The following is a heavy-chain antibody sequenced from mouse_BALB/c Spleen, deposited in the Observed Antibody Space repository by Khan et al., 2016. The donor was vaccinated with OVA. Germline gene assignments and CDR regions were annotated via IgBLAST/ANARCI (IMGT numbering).Heavy chain of an antibody. Sequence: QVQLKQSGPGLAAPSQSLSITCTISGFSLTTYGVHWVRQPPGKGLEWLVVIWSDGTTNYNSALNSRMTITKENSQSQVFLKMNSLQTDDTAIYFCARQPYYHYNIMDYWGQGTSVTVSS. V-gene: IGHV2-6-1*01. CDR3: ARQPYYHYNIMDY. J-gene: IGHJ4*01. D-gene: IGHD2-10*01. CDR2: IWSDGTT. CDR1: GFSLTTYG.